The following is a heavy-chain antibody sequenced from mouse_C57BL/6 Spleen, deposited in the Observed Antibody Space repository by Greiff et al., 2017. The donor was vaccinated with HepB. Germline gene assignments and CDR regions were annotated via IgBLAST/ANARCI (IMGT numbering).Heavy chain of an antibody. J-gene: IGHJ4*01. CDR1: GFTFSDYY. Sequence: EVHLVESEGGLVQPGSSMKLSCTASGFTFSDYYMAWVRQVPEKGLEWVANINYDGSSTYYLDSLKSRFIISRDNAKNILYLQMSSLKSEDTATYYCARDSYYSNGGAMDYWGQGTSVTVSS. D-gene: IGHD2-5*01. CDR2: INYDGSST. CDR3: ARDSYYSNGGAMDY. V-gene: IGHV5-16*01.